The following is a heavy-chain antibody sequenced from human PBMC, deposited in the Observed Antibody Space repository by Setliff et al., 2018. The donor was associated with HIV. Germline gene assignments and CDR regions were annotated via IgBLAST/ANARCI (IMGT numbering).Heavy chain of an antibody. V-gene: IGHV3-30*01. J-gene: IGHJ4*02. CDR2: ISYDGSNK. CDR1: GFTFSSYA. Sequence: PGGSLRLSCAASGFTFSSYAMHWVRQAPGKGLEWVAVISYDGSNKYYADSVKGRFTISRDNSKNTLYLQMNSLRAEDTAVYYCASTAELFDSSGSRLDYWGQGTLVTVSS. D-gene: IGHD3-22*01. CDR3: ASTAELFDSSGSRLDY.